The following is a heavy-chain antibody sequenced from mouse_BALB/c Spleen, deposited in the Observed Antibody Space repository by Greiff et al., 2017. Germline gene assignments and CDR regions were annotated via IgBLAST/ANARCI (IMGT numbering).Heavy chain of an antibody. CDR3: ASYYYGSRGFAY. D-gene: IGHD1-1*01. J-gene: IGHJ3*01. V-gene: IGHV2-6-4*01. CDR2: IWGGGST. Sequence: VMLVESGPGLVAPSQSLSITCTVSGFSLSRYSVHWVRQPPGKGLEWLGMIWGGGSTDYNSALKSRLSISKDNSKSQVFLKMNSLQTDDTAMYYCASYYYGSRGFAYWGQGTLVTVSA. CDR1: GFSLSRYS.